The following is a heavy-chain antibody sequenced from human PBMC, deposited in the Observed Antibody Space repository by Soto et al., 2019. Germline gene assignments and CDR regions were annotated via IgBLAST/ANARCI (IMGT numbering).Heavy chain of an antibody. V-gene: IGHV3-30*03. CDR1: GFTFSRYG. CDR2: ISSDGSVK. CDR3: ARGPGYYFDY. J-gene: IGHJ4*02. Sequence: GGSLRLSCAASGFTFSRYGMHWVRQAPGKGLEWVSVISSDGSVKFYADSVKGRFTISRDNSKNTLYLQMDSLRAEDTAVYYCARGPGYYFDYWGQGTLVTVSS.